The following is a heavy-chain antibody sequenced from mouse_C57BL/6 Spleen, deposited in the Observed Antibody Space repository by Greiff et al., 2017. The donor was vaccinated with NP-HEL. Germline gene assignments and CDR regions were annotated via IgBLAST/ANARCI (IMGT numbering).Heavy chain of an antibody. Sequence: QGQRKEAGPGRGEPAQRRYITCTGSGFSLTSYGVSWVRQPPGKGLEWLGVIWGDGSTNYHSALISRLSISKDNSKSQVCLRLNSLQTDDTATYYCAKSPYDYEAMDYWGQGTSVTVSS. V-gene: IGHV2-3*01. CDR2: IWGDGST. J-gene: IGHJ4*01. D-gene: IGHD6-5*01. CDR3: AKSPYDYEAMDY. CDR1: GFSLTSYG.